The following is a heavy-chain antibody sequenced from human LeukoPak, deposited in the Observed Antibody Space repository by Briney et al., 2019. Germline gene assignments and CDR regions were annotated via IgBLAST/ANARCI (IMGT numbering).Heavy chain of an antibody. V-gene: IGHV3-21*05. CDR2: ISGSSYHT. J-gene: IGHJ5*02. Sequence: SGGSLRLSCAASGFTFSSYAMNWIRQAPGKGLEGVSYISGSSYHTNYADSVKGRFTISRDNAKNSLYLQMNSLRAEDAAVYYCAREMCTSCYSLDPWGQGTLVTVSS. D-gene: IGHD2-2*01. CDR1: GFTFSSYA. CDR3: AREMCTSCYSLDP.